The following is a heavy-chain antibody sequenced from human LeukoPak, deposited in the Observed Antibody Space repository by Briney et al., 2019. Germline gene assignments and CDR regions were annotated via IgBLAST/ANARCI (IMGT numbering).Heavy chain of an antibody. J-gene: IGHJ4*02. CDR1: GYTFTSYG. Sequence: ASVKVSCKASGYTFTSYGISWVRQAPGQGLEWMGWTSAYNGNTNYAQKLQGRVTVTTDTSTSTAYMELRSLRSDDTAVYYCARVFYYDSSGYIYYFDYWGQGTLVTVSS. CDR3: ARVFYYDSSGYIYYFDY. D-gene: IGHD3-22*01. V-gene: IGHV1-18*01. CDR2: TSAYNGNT.